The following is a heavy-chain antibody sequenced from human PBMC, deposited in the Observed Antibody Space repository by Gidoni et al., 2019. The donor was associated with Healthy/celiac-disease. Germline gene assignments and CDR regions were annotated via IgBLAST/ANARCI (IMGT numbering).Heavy chain of an antibody. J-gene: IGHJ4*02. CDR3: ARALRPVGAPFDY. Sequence: VQLVESGGGVVQPGRSLGLSCAASGFTFSSYGMHWVRQAPGKGLEWVAVIWYDGSNKYYADSVKGRFTISRDNSKNTLYLQMNSLRAEDTAVYYCARALRPVGAPFDYWGQGTLVTVSS. CDR2: IWYDGSNK. V-gene: IGHV3-33*01. CDR1: GFTFSSYG. D-gene: IGHD1-26*01.